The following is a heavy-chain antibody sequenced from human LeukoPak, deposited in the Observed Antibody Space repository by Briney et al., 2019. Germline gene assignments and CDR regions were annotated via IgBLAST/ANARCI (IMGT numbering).Heavy chain of an antibody. CDR2: MIPNSGNT. J-gene: IGHJ4*02. CDR1: GYPFTAYD. CDR3: ARGVDAGLDY. D-gene: IGHD3-9*01. V-gene: IGHV1-8*03. Sequence: ASVKVSCKASGYPFTAYDINWVRQATGQGLEWMGWMIPNSGNTGYAQKFQGRVTITRDTSINTAYMELGSLRSEDTAVYYCARGVDAGLDYWGQGILVTVSS.